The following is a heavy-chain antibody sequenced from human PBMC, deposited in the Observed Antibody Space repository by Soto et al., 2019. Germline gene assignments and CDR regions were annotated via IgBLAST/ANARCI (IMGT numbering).Heavy chain of an antibody. J-gene: IGHJ4*02. CDR3: ARLGHSSGWPQWEDY. D-gene: IGHD6-19*01. Sequence: SVKVSCKASGGTFSSYAISWVRQAPGQGLEWMGGIIPIFGTANYAQKFQGRVTITADESTSTAYMELSSLRSEDTAVYYCARLGHSSGWPQWEDYWGQGTLVTVSS. CDR2: IIPIFGTA. CDR1: GGTFSSYA. V-gene: IGHV1-69*13.